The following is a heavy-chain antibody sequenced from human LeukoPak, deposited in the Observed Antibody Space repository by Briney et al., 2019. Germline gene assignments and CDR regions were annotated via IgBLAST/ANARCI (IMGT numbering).Heavy chain of an antibody. Sequence: GGSLRLSCAASGFTFSSYAMHWVRQAPGKGLEWVAVISYDGSNKYYADSVKGRFTISRDNAKNSLYLQMNSLRAEDTAVYYCARDPAGGSPPDWGQGTLVTVSS. CDR1: GFTFSSYA. D-gene: IGHD1-26*01. CDR2: ISYDGSNK. CDR3: ARDPAGGSPPD. J-gene: IGHJ4*02. V-gene: IGHV3-30-3*01.